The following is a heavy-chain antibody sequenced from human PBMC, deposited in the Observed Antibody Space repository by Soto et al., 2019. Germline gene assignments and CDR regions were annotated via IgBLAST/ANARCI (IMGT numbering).Heavy chain of an antibody. CDR2: IGTAGDT. D-gene: IGHD1-7*01. V-gene: IGHV3-13*01. Sequence: GGSLRLSCAASGFTFSSYDMHWVRQATGKGLEWVSAIGTAGDTYYPGSVKGRFTISRENAKNSLYLQMNSLRAEDTAVYYCARDGSITRSTATFDYWARETWSPSPQ. CDR3: ARDGSITRSTATFDY. J-gene: IGHJ4*02. CDR1: GFTFSSYD.